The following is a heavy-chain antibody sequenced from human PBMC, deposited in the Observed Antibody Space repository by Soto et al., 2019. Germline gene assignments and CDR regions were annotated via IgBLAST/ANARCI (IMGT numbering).Heavy chain of an antibody. CDR1: GYTFTSYD. J-gene: IGHJ4*02. V-gene: IGHV1-46*01. CDR3: ARGVGATTGLDY. D-gene: IGHD1-26*01. Sequence: ASVQVSCQASGYTFTSYDINWVRQAPGQGLEWMGIINPSGGSTSYAQKFQGRVTMTRDTSTSTVYMELSSLRSEDTAVYYCARGVGATTGLDYWGQGTLVTVSS. CDR2: INPSGGST.